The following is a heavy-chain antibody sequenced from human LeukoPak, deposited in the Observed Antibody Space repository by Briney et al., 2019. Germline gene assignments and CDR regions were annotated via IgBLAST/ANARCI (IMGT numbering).Heavy chain of an antibody. CDR3: ARYRAMAVAGNSLDY. J-gene: IGHJ4*02. CDR1: GFTFSSYG. Sequence: GGSLRLSCAASGFTFSSYGMNWVRQAPGKGLEWVSAISGSGGSTYYADSVKGRFTISRDSSKNTLYLQMNSLRAEDTAVYYCARYRAMAVAGNSLDYWGQGTLVTVSS. D-gene: IGHD6-19*01. V-gene: IGHV3-23*01. CDR2: ISGSGGST.